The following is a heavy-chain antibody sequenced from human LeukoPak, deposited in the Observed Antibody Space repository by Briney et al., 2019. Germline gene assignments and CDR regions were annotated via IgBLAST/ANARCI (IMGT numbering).Heavy chain of an antibody. CDR3: ARDTGYCSSTSCYQGWFDP. D-gene: IGHD2-2*01. CDR1: GYTFTGYY. J-gene: IGHJ5*02. Sequence: ASVKVSCKASGYTFTGYYMHWLRQAPGQGLEWMGWINPNSGGTNYAQKFQGRVTMTRDTSISTAYMELSRLRSDDTAVYYCARDTGYCSSTSCYQGWFDPWSQGTLVTVSS. V-gene: IGHV1-2*02. CDR2: INPNSGGT.